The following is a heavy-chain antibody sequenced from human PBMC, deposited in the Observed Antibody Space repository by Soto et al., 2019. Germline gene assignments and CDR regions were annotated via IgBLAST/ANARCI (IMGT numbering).Heavy chain of an antibody. CDR3: ARGRDGYHDAFDI. Sequence: QVQLVESGGGVVQSGRSLRLSCAASGFTFSSYAMHWVRQAPGKGLEWVAVISYDGSNKYYADSVKGRFTISRDNSKNTLYLQMNSLRAEDTAVYYCARGRDGYHDAFDIWGQGTMVTVSS. D-gene: IGHD5-12*01. J-gene: IGHJ3*02. V-gene: IGHV3-30-3*01. CDR1: GFTFSSYA. CDR2: ISYDGSNK.